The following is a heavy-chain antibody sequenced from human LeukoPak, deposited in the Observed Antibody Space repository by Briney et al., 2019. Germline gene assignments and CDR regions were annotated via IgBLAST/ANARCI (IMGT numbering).Heavy chain of an antibody. Sequence: GGSLRLSCAASGFTFSSYAMSWVRQAPGKGLEWVSAISGSGGSTYYADSVKGRFTISRDNSKNTLYLQMNSLRAEDTAVYYCAKDGGYYDFWSGYVDYWGQGTLVTVSS. D-gene: IGHD3-3*01. V-gene: IGHV3-23*01. CDR2: ISGSGGST. CDR1: GFTFSSYA. J-gene: IGHJ4*02. CDR3: AKDGGYYDFWSGYVDY.